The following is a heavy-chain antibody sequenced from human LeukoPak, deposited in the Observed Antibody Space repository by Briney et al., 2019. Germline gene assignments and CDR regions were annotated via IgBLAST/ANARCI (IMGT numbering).Heavy chain of an antibody. J-gene: IGHJ4*02. D-gene: IGHD1-20*01. Sequence: SETLSLTCTVSGGSISSYYWSWIRQPPGKGLEWIGYIYYSGSTNYNPSLKSRVTISVDTSKNQFSLKLSSVTAADTAVYYCARASLTGTIDYWGQGTLVTVSS. CDR1: GGSISSYY. CDR3: ARASLTGTIDY. CDR2: IYYSGST. V-gene: IGHV4-59*01.